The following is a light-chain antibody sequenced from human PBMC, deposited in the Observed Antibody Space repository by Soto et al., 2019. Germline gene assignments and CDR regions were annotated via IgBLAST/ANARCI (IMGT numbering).Light chain of an antibody. CDR2: DTS. CDR1: QSLTNSF. CDR3: QQYGTSEII. V-gene: IGKV3-20*01. Sequence: EFVLTQSPGTLSLSPSERATLSCRASQSLTNSFIAWYQQRPGQAPRLLIYDTSSRASGIPDRFSGSGSGTDFTLTISRLGPEDFAVFYCQQYGTSEIIFGQGTRLEIK. J-gene: IGKJ5*01.